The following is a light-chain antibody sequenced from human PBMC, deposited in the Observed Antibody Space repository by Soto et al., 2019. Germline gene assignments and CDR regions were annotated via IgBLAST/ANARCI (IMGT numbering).Light chain of an antibody. V-gene: IGKV1-39*01. Sequence: IQMTQSPSSLSASVGDRVVITCRASHSIAKYLNWYQQKTRKAPKVLIYGADSLHSGVPSRFSGSGFGTDFTLTISSLQPEDFATYSCQQTYSTPWTFGQGTKVEIK. J-gene: IGKJ1*01. CDR3: QQTYSTPWT. CDR2: GAD. CDR1: HSIAKY.